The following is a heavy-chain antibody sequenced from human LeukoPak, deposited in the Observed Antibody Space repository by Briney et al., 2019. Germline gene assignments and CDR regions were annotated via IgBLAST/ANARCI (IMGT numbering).Heavy chain of an antibody. Sequence: SETLSLTCTVSGGSISSSSYYWGWIRQPPGKGLEWIGSIYYSGSTYYNPSLKSRVTISVDTSKNQFSLKLSSVTAADTAVYYCARPVAKAGKGRWAFDYWGQGTLVTVSS. CDR2: IYYSGST. D-gene: IGHD4-23*01. V-gene: IGHV4-39*07. CDR1: GGSISSSSYY. CDR3: ARPVAKAGKGRWAFDY. J-gene: IGHJ4*02.